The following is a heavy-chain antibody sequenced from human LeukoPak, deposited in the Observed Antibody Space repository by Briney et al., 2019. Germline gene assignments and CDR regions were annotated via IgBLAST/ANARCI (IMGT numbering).Heavy chain of an antibody. Sequence: GGSLRLSCAASGFTFDDYAMHWVRQAPGKGLEWVSGISWNSGSIGYADSVKGRFTISRDNAKNSLYLQMNSLRAEDMALYYCAKDEDYDYGDYDAFDIWGQGTMVTVSS. CDR3: AKDEDYDYGDYDAFDI. CDR2: ISWNSGSI. J-gene: IGHJ3*02. CDR1: GFTFDDYA. V-gene: IGHV3-9*03. D-gene: IGHD4-17*01.